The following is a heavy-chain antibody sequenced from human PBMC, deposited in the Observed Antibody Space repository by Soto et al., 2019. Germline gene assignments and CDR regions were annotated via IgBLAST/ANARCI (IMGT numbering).Heavy chain of an antibody. Sequence: QVQLVQSGAEVKKPGSSVKVSCKASGGTFSSYAISWVRQAPGQGLEWMGGIIPIFGTANYAQKFQGRVTITADESTRTGYMELSSLRSEDTAGYYCARGGYCSGGSCCFDPPYNWFDPWGQGTLVTVSS. J-gene: IGHJ5*02. CDR2: IIPIFGTA. D-gene: IGHD2-15*01. V-gene: IGHV1-69*12. CDR3: ARGGYCSGGSCCFDPPYNWFDP. CDR1: GGTFSSYA.